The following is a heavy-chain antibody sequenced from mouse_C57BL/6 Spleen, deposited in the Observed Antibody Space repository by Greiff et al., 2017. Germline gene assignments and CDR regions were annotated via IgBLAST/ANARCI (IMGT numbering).Heavy chain of an antibody. CDR3: ARKVLRWKAMDY. CDR1: GYTLTGYW. J-gene: IGHJ4*01. Sequence: QVQLKQSGAELMKPGASVKLSCKASGYTLTGYWIEWVQQRPGHGLEWIGEILPGSGSTNYNEQFKGKATFTADTSSNTTYKQLISLTTEDTDNYDCARKVLRWKAMDYWGQGTSVTVSA. V-gene: IGHV1-9*01. D-gene: IGHD1-1*01. CDR2: ILPGSGST.